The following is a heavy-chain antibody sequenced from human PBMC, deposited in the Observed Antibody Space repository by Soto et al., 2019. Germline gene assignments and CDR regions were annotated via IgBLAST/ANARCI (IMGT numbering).Heavy chain of an antibody. D-gene: IGHD3-10*01. CDR2: ISSSGSTI. J-gene: IGHJ6*02. V-gene: IGHV3-11*01. Sequence: QVQLVESGGGLVKPGGSLRLSCAASGFTFSDYYMSWIRQAPGKGLEWVSYISSSGSTIYYADSVKGRFTSSRDNAKNSLYLEMNSLRAEDTAVYYCARSHGGSGSSLYYYYYGMDVWGQGTTVTVSS. CDR3: ARSHGGSGSSLYYYYYGMDV. CDR1: GFTFSDYY.